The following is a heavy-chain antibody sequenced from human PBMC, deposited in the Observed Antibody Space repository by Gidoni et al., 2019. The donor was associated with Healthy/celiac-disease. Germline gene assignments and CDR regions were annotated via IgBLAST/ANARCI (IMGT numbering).Heavy chain of an antibody. CDR1: GYTFTSYY. V-gene: IGHV1-46*03. D-gene: IGHD2-15*01. J-gene: IGHJ4*02. CDR2: INPSGGST. CDR3: ATRLLGYCSGCSCPL. Sequence: QVQLVQSGAEVKKPGASVKVSCKASGYTFTSYYIHWGRQAPGQGLDWMGIINPSGGSTSDAQKFQGRVTMTRDTSTSTVYMELSSLRSEDTAVYYCATRLLGYCSGCSCPLWGQGTLVTVSS.